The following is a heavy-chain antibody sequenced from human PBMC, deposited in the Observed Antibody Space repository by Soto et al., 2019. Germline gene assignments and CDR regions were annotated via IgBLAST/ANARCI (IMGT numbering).Heavy chain of an antibody. CDR1: GYPFTGYY. V-gene: IGHV1-46*01. J-gene: IGHJ3*02. Sequence: ASVKVSCKASGYPFTGYYMNWVRQAPGQGLEWMGIINPSDGNAHYARRFQGRLTVTTDTSTSTVYMELSSLTSEDTAMYHCARDGGGGSRVYYGNSGYPFEIWGQGTMVT. CDR3: ARDGGGGSRVYYGNSGYPFEI. D-gene: IGHD3-22*01. CDR2: INPSDGNA.